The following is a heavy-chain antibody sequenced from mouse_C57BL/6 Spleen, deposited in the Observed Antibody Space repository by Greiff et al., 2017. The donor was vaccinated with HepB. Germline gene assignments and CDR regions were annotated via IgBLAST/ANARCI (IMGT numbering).Heavy chain of an antibody. V-gene: IGHV1-81*01. J-gene: IGHJ3*01. CDR3: ASGSPAWFAY. D-gene: IGHD4-1*01. CDR1: GYTFTSYG. CDR2: IYPRSGNT. Sequence: QVQLQQSGAELARPGASVKLSCKASGYTFTSYGISWVKQRTGQGLEWIGEIYPRSGNTYYNEKFKGKATLTADKSSSTAYMELRSLTSEDSAVYFCASGSPAWFAYWGQGTLVTVSA.